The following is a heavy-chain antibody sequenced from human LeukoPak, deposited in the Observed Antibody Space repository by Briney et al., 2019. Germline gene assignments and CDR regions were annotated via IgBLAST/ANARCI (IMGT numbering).Heavy chain of an antibody. CDR3: ARRFYYYNYYMDV. Sequence: PSETLSLTCTVSGGSISNYYWCGIRQPPGRGLEWVGEINHSGTSNYNPSLKSRVTVSVDTSKNQYSLKLSSVTAADTAVYYCARRFYYYNYYMDVWGKGTTVTVSS. CDR2: INHSGTS. J-gene: IGHJ6*03. CDR1: GGSISNYY. V-gene: IGHV4-34*01.